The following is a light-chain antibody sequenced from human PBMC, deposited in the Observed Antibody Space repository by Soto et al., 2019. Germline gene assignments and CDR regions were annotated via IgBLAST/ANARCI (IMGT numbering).Light chain of an antibody. Sequence: EIMMTQSPATLSVSPGERATLSCRASQSVSNKLAWYQQQPGRAPRLLIYGASTRATCIPARFSGSGSGTEFTLNISSLQSEDFAVYYCQQYNNWPPRYTFGQGTKLEIK. CDR2: GAS. J-gene: IGKJ2*01. CDR1: QSVSNK. V-gene: IGKV3-15*01. CDR3: QQYNNWPPRYT.